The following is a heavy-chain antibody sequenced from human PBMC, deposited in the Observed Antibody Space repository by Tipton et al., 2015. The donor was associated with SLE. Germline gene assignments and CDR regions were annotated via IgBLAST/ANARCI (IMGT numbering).Heavy chain of an antibody. Sequence: TLSLTCAVSGGSFSGYYWSWIRQPPGKGLEWFGSIYSNGYTYYNPSLKSRVTISLDTSKNQFSLKLSSATAADTAMYYCARGYCGGGVCYGRGFFDHWGQGNLVTVSS. J-gene: IGHJ4*02. CDR1: GGSFSGYY. CDR2: IYSNGYT. D-gene: IGHD2-8*02. CDR3: ARGYCGGGVCYGRGFFDH. V-gene: IGHV4-34*01.